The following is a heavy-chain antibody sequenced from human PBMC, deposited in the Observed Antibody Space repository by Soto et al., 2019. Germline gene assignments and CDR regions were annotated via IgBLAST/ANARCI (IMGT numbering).Heavy chain of an antibody. CDR3: AREKAAVIAALDS. J-gene: IGHJ6*02. Sequence: PGGSLRLSCKASGFMFNNSAMTWVRQAPGQGLQWVASVSDNGGSRGGTYYADSVKGRFTISRDNSKNTLYLQLDSLTGADTAVYYCAREKAAVIAALDSCGQGTTFTVSS. CDR1: GFMFNNSA. D-gene: IGHD2-21*01. CDR2: VSDNGGSRGGT. V-gene: IGHV3-23*01.